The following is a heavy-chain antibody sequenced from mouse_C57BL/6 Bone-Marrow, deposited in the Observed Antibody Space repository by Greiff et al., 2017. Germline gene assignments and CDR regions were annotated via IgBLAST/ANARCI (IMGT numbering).Heavy chain of an antibody. CDR2: IDPSDSET. V-gene: IGHV1-52*01. J-gene: IGHJ3*01. Sequence: QVHVKQSGAELVRPGSSVKLSCKASGYTFTSYWMHWVKQRPIQGLEWIGNIDPSDSETHYNQKFKDKATLTVDKSSSTAYMQLSSLTSEDSAVYYCARASYWGQGTLVTVSA. CDR1: GYTFTSYW. CDR3: ARASY.